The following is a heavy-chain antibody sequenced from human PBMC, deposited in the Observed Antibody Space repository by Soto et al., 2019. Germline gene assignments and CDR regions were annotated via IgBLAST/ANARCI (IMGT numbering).Heavy chain of an antibody. CDR3: ARALNYYDFWSGYQHYFDY. D-gene: IGHD3-3*01. V-gene: IGHV1-3*01. CDR2: INAGNGNT. J-gene: IGHJ4*02. Sequence: GASVKVSCKASGYTFTSYAMHWVRQAPGQRLEWMGWINAGNGNTKYSQKFQGRVTITRDTSASTAYMELSSLRSEDTAVYYCARALNYYDFWSGYQHYFDYWGQGTLVTVSS. CDR1: GYTFTSYA.